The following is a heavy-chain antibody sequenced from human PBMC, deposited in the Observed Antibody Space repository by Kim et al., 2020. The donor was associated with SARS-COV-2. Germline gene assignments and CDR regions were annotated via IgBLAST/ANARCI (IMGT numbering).Heavy chain of an antibody. CDR1: GFTFRTYA. CDR2: ISYDGSNT. CDR3: ARQDNRRGVAAGHYYGLDV. D-gene: IGHD6-19*01. V-gene: IGHV3-30*04. J-gene: IGHJ6*02. Sequence: GGSLRLSCAASGFTFRTYAMHWVRQAPGKGLEWVAVISYDGSNTYYADSVKGRITISRDNSKNTLWLQINSLKIEDTAVYYCARQDNRRGVAAGHYYGLDVWGQGTTVTVSS.